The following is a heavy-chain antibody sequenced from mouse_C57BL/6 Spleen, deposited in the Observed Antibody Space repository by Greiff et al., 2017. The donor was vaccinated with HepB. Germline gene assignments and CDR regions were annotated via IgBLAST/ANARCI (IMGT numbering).Heavy chain of an antibody. CDR2: FHPYNDDT. CDR3: ARAIGDYYGSSYGFAY. D-gene: IGHD1-1*01. CDR1: GYTFTTYP. Sequence: QVHVKQSGAELVKPGASVKMSCKASGYTFTTYPIEWMKQNHGKSLEWIGNFHPYNDDTKYNEKFKGKATLTVEKSSSTVYLELSRLTSDDSAVYYCARAIGDYYGSSYGFAYWGQGTLVTVSA. V-gene: IGHV1-47*01. J-gene: IGHJ3*01.